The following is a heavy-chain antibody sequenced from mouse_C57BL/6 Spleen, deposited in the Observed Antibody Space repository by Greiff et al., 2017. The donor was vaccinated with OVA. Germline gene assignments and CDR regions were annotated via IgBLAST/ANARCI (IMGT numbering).Heavy chain of an antibody. V-gene: IGHV14-3*01. CDR3: ARGSSYEYFDV. Sequence: VQLQQSVAELVRPGASVKLSCTASGFTIKNTYMHWVKQRPEQGLEWIGRIDPANGNTKYAPKFQGKATITADTSSNTAYLQLSSLTSEDTAIYYCARGSSYEYFDVWGTGTTVTVSS. D-gene: IGHD1-1*01. CDR2: IDPANGNT. J-gene: IGHJ1*03. CDR1: GFTIKNTY.